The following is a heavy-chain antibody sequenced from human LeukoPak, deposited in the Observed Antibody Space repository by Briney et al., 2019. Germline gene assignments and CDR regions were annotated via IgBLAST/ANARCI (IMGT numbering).Heavy chain of an antibody. D-gene: IGHD2-21*01. J-gene: IGHJ4*02. CDR2: ISSSGSTI. CDR1: GFTFSSYE. CDR3: AKAPVTTCSGAYCYPFDY. Sequence: GGSLRLSCAASGFTFSSYEMNWVRQAPGKGLEWVSYISSSGSTIYYADSVKGRFTISRDNAKNSLYLQMNSLRAEDAAVYYCAKAPVTTCSGAYCYPFDYWGQGTLVTVSS. V-gene: IGHV3-48*03.